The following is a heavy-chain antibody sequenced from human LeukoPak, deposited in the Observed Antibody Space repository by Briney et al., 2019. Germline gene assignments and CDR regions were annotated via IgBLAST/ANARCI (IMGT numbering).Heavy chain of an antibody. CDR2: VNHSGSA. CDR1: GGSFSSYY. J-gene: IGHJ4*02. V-gene: IGHV4-34*01. D-gene: IGHD6-13*01. Sequence: SETLSFTCAVYGGSFSSYYWSWIRQPPGKGVEWIGEVNHSGSANYNPSLKSRVTISLDTSKNQFSPNLPSVTAADTAVYYCARGGYTSSWLNYWGQGTLVTVSS. CDR3: ARGGYTSSWLNY.